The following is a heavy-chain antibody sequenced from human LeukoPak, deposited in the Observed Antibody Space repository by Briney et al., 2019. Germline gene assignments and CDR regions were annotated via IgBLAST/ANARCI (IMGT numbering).Heavy chain of an antibody. V-gene: IGHV4-39*01. Sequence: SETLSLTCTLSSRSISSSSYYWGWIRQPPGKGLEWIGSICYSGSTYYNPSLKSRVTISVDTSKNQFSLKLSSVTAADTAVYYYARGPCPEVRDIVVVPAAFNWFDPRGQGTLVTVSS. D-gene: IGHD2-2*01. CDR2: ICYSGST. J-gene: IGHJ5*02. CDR1: SRSISSSSYY. CDR3: ARGPCPEVRDIVVVPAAFNWFDP.